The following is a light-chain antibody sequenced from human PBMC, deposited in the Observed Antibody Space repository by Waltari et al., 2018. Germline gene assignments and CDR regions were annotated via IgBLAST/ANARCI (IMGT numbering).Light chain of an antibody. CDR3: QQRTTWPLT. V-gene: IGKV3-11*01. CDR2: DAS. Sequence: EVVLTQSPATLSLTPGERATLTCRASQSVSTYLAWYQQKPGQAPRLLIYDASNRATGVPARFSGSGSGTDFALIISRLEPEDFAVYFCQQRTTWPLTFGGGTKVDI. J-gene: IGKJ4*01. CDR1: QSVSTY.